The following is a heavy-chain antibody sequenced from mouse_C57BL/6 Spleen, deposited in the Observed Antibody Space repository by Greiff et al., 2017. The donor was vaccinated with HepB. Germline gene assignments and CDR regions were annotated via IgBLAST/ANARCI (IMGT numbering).Heavy chain of an antibody. D-gene: IGHD1-1*01. CDR2: ISDGGSYT. CDR3: AREGYYYGSSYWYFDV. V-gene: IGHV5-4*01. J-gene: IGHJ1*03. Sequence: EVMLVESGGGLVKPGGSLKLSCAASGFTFSSYAMSWVRQTPEKRLEWVATISDGGSYTYYPVNVKGRFTISRDNAKNNLYLQMSHLKSEDTAMYYCAREGYYYGSSYWYFDVWGTGTTVTVSS. CDR1: GFTFSSYA.